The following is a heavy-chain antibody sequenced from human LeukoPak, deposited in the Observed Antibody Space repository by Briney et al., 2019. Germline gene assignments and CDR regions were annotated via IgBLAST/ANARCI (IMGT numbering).Heavy chain of an antibody. CDR3: AKDIYSAYDLARAFDF. V-gene: IGHV3-23*01. J-gene: IGHJ4*01. Sequence: PGGSLRLSCAASGFAFSYYAMSWVRQAPGKGLEWVSGISGSGNTHYTDSVKGRFTIARDNSKSTLDLQMNSLRVEDTALYYCAKDIYSAYDLARAFDFWGQGTLVTVST. CDR1: GFAFSYYA. D-gene: IGHD5-12*01. CDR2: ISGSGNT.